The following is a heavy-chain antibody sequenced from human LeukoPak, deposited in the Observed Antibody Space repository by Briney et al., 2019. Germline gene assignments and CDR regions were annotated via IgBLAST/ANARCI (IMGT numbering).Heavy chain of an antibody. Sequence: GGSLRLSCAASGFTFSHYWMSWVRQTPGKGLEWVANINQDGSEKYYVDSVKGRFTISRDNARDSLYLQVNSLRAEDTAVYYCAKSRLPLGYISACAFDYWGQGTLVTVSS. CDR2: INQDGSEK. V-gene: IGHV3-7*01. CDR1: GFTFSHYW. D-gene: IGHD6-19*01. J-gene: IGHJ4*02. CDR3: AKSRLPLGYISACAFDY.